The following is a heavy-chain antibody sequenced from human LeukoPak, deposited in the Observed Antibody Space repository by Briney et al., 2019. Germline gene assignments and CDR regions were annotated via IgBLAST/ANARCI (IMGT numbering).Heavy chain of an antibody. CDR3: ARTDGRSSGWYAYDY. D-gene: IGHD6-19*01. J-gene: IGHJ4*02. CDR2: IYSGGTT. Sequence: GGSLRLSCAASGFTVSINYMSWVRQAPGKGLECVSVIYSGGTTYSADSVKGRFTISRDTSKNTLYLQMNSLRAEDTAVYYCARTDGRSSGWYAYDYWGQGTLVTVSS. V-gene: IGHV3-66*01. CDR1: GFTVSINY.